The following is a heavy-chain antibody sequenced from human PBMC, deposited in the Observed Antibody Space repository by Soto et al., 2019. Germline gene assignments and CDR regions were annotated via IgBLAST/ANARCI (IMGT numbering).Heavy chain of an antibody. CDR2: IWYDGTQK. J-gene: IGHJ4*02. CDR1: GFTFNTYS. CDR3: ARAGGTTVTGLWHFDS. V-gene: IGHV3-33*01. D-gene: IGHD4-17*01. Sequence: GGSLRLSCEASGFTFNTYSMHWVRQPPGKGLEWLAAIWYDGTQKYYADSVKGRFIISRDNSKKTLYLEMSSLRAEDTAVYYCARAGGTTVTGLWHFDSWGQGTLVTVSS.